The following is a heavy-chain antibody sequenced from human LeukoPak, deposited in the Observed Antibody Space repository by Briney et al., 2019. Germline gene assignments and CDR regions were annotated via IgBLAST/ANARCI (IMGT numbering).Heavy chain of an antibody. V-gene: IGHV1-46*01. CDR3: ARTPVELATDYFDY. J-gene: IGHJ4*02. D-gene: IGHD5-24*01. CDR2: INPSGGST. CDR1: GYTFTNYY. Sequence: AASVKVSCKASGYTFTNYYMHWVRQAPGQGLEWMGIINPSGGSTSYAQQFQGRVTMTRDTSTSTVYMELSSLRSEDMAVYYCARTPVELATDYFDYWGQGTLVTVSS.